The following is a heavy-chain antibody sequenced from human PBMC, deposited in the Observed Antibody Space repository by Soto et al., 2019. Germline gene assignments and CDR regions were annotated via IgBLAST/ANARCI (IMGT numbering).Heavy chain of an antibody. V-gene: IGHV1-69*15. CDR2: IIPIFGIA. CDR3: ARVGEYCGGACPQYFQH. J-gene: IGHJ1*01. CDR1: GGSFRSNA. D-gene: IGHD2-21*02. Sequence: QVQLVQSGAEVKKPGSSVKISCKASGGSFRSNALSWVRQAPGQGLEWMGRIIPIFGIANYAQRFQGRVTITADESTGTAYMELSSLRSEDTALYYCARVGEYCGGACPQYFQHWGQGTLVTVSS.